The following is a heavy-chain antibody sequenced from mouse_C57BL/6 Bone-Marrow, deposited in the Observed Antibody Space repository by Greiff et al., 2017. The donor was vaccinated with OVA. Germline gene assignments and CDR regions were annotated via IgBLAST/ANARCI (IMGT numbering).Heavy chain of an antibody. D-gene: IGHD1-1*01. CDR2: ISSGGSYT. Sequence: EVQRVESGGDLVKPGGSLKLSCAASGLTFSSYGMSWVRQTPDKRLEWVATISSGGSYTYYPDSVKGRFTISRDNAKNTLYLQMSSLKSEDTAMYYCARQGPLITTVVAPFAYWGQGTLVTVSA. J-gene: IGHJ3*01. V-gene: IGHV5-6*01. CDR1: GLTFSSYG. CDR3: ARQGPLITTVVAPFAY.